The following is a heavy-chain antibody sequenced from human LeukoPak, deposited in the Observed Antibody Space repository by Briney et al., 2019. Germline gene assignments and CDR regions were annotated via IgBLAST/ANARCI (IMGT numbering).Heavy chain of an antibody. CDR2: IIPIFGTA. CDR3: VRGTDSSGYYVDY. J-gene: IGHJ4*02. V-gene: IGHV1-69*06. D-gene: IGHD3-22*01. CDR1: GGTFSSYA. Sequence: ASVKVSCKASGGTFSSYAISWVRQAPGQGLEWMGGIIPIFGTANYAQKFQGRVTITADKSTSTAYMELSSLRSEDTAVYYCVRGTDSSGYYVDYWGQGTLVTVSS.